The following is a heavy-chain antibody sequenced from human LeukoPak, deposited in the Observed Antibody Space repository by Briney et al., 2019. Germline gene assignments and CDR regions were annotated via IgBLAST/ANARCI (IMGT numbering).Heavy chain of an antibody. CDR3: ARNETSGYFDI. V-gene: IGHV4-39*01. J-gene: IGHJ3*02. CDR2: MNSSESI. D-gene: IGHD3-22*01. Sequence: PSETLSLTCTVSGGSISSSTHYWGWIRQSPGKGLEWIGSMNSSESISYNPSLRSRVPITVDTSKNQFSMNFNSVTAADTALYFCARNETSGYFDIWGQGRMVTVYS. CDR1: GGSISSSTHY.